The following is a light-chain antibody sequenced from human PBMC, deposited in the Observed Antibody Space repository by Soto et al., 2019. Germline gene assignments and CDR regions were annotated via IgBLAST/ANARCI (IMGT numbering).Light chain of an antibody. V-gene: IGKV3-15*01. CDR2: GIS. CDR3: QQYNNWPLT. J-gene: IGKJ4*01. CDR1: QSLTSY. Sequence: EIVMTQSPATLSVSPGETATLSCRASQSLTSYLAWYQQKPDQAPRLLIYGISTRATDIPARFSGSGSGTEFTLTISSLQSEDFAVYYCQQYNNWPLTSSGGTKVEIK.